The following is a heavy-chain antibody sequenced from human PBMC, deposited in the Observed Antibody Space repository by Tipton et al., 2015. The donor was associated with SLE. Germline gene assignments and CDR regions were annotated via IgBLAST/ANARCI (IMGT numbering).Heavy chain of an antibody. J-gene: IGHJ6*02. CDR3: ARAPEGDLLGGMDV. Sequence: TLSLTCTVSGASMRSGNSFWSWIRQHPGKGLEWIGYIYYTGSTYYNPSLQSRVTISLDTSKNQFSLRLSSVTAADTAVYYCARAPEGDLLGGMDVWGQGTPVTVSS. V-gene: IGHV4-31*03. CDR1: GASMRSGNSF. D-gene: IGHD3-16*01. CDR2: IYYTGST.